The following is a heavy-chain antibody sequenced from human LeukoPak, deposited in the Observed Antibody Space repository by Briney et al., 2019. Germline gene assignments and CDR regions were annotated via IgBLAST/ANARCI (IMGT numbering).Heavy chain of an antibody. Sequence: PGGSLRLSCAASGFTFSSYGMHWVRQAPGKGLEWVAVISYDGSNKYYADSVKGRFTISRDNSKNTLYLQMNSLRAEDTAVYYCAKDGVEYYYDSSGYPTPGPWGQGTLVTVSS. CDR1: GFTFSSYG. J-gene: IGHJ5*02. CDR3: AKDGVEYYYDSSGYPTPGP. V-gene: IGHV3-30*18. D-gene: IGHD3-22*01. CDR2: ISYDGSNK.